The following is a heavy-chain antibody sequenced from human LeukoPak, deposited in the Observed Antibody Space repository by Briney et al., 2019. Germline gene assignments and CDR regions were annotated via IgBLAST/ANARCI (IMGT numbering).Heavy chain of an antibody. Sequence: PSETLSLTCTVSGGSISSYYWSWIRQPPGKGLEWIEYIYYSGSTNYNPSLKSRVTISVDTSKNQFSLKLSSVTAADTAVYYCASIRDGYNYYFDYWGQGTLVTVSS. V-gene: IGHV4-59*01. J-gene: IGHJ4*02. CDR1: GGSISSYY. CDR2: IYYSGST. CDR3: ASIRDGYNYYFDY. D-gene: IGHD5-24*01.